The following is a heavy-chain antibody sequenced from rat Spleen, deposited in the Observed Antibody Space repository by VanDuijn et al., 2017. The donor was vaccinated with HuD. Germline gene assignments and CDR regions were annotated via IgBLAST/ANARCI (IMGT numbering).Heavy chain of an antibody. J-gene: IGHJ3*01. V-gene: IGHV3-1*01. D-gene: IGHD1-8*01. CDR2: IGYSGST. CDR1: GYSITSNY. Sequence: EVQLQESGPGLVKPSQSLSLTCSVTGYSITSNYWGWIRKFPENKMEWMGYIGYSGSTGYNPSLKTRISITRDTSKNQFFLQLNFVTTEDTATYYCAREGAKVDYWGQGSLVTVSS. CDR3: AREGAKVDY.